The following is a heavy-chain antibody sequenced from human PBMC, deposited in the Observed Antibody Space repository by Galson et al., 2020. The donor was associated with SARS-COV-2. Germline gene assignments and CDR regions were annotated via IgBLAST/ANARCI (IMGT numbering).Heavy chain of an antibody. J-gene: IGHJ4*02. CDR1: GFTFRNYD. V-gene: IGHV3-23*01. CDR2: ISRSGGTT. CDR3: AKKTAVAEYYFDY. Sequence: QTGGSLRLPCAASGFTFRNYDMSWVRQAPGKGLEWVQVISRSGGTTYYADSVKGRFTIPRDNSKNTPYLQINSLRAEDTAVYYCAKKTAVAEYYFDYWGQGTLVTVSS. D-gene: IGHD6-13*01.